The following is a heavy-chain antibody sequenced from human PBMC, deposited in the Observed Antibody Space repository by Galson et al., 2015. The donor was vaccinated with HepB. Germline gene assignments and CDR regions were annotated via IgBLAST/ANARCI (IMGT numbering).Heavy chain of an antibody. V-gene: IGHV1-69*10. CDR1: GGTFSSYA. CDR2: VIPILRIP. J-gene: IGHJ5*02. CDR3: ARGPINSGWFDP. D-gene: IGHD6-19*01. Sequence: SVKVSCKASGGTFSSYAISWVRQAPGQGPEWMGGVIPILRIPDYAQKFQGRVTITADKSTSTAYMELSSLKSDDTAVYYCARGPINSGWFDPWGQGTLVTVSS.